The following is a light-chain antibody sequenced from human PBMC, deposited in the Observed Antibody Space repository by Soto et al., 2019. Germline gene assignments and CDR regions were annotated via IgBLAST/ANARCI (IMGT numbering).Light chain of an antibody. Sequence: AIRMTQSPSSLSASTGDRVTITCRASQGISSYLAWYQQKPGKAPKLLIYAASTLQSGFPSRFISGGCGTDFTLTISCLQSEDFSTYYCQQYYSYLTWTFGQGTKVEIK. J-gene: IGKJ1*01. CDR2: AAS. CDR1: QGISSY. V-gene: IGKV1-8*01. CDR3: QQYYSYLTWT.